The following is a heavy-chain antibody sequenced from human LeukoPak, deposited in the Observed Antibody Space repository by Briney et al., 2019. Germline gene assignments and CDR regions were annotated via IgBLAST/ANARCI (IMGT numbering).Heavy chain of an antibody. CDR2: IYTSGST. CDR3: TTQLGLLAGLDS. Sequence: SETLSLTCTVSGGPISSGSYYWTSIRQPARKGLEWIGRIYTSGSTNYNPSLRSRVTISLDTSNNQFSLNLHSVTAADTAVYYCTTQLGLLAGLDSWGQGTRVTVSS. D-gene: IGHD6-19*01. V-gene: IGHV4-61*02. J-gene: IGHJ4*02. CDR1: GGPISSGSYY.